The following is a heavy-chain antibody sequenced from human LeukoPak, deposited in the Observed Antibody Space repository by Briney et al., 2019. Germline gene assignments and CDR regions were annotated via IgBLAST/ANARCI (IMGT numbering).Heavy chain of an antibody. Sequence: QTGGSLRLSCTASGFTFGDYAMSWVRQAPGKGLEWVGFIRSKAYGGTTEYAASVKGRFTISRDDSKSIAYLQMNSLKTEDTAVYYCTRVIDFWSGYQIDYWGQGTLVTVSS. J-gene: IGHJ4*02. CDR3: TRVIDFWSGYQIDY. CDR2: IRSKAYGGTT. V-gene: IGHV3-49*04. D-gene: IGHD3-3*01. CDR1: GFTFGDYA.